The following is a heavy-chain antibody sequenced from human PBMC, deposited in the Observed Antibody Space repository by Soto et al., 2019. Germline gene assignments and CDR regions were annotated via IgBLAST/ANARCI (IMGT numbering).Heavy chain of an antibody. J-gene: IGHJ4*02. D-gene: IGHD2-15*01. Sequence: EVQLVESGGGLVKPGGSLRLSCAASGFAFSSNTMTWVRQAPGKGLEWVSSISSSSSFIYYADSVKGRFTISRDNAKNSLSLQMNSLRADDTAVYYCARYTCRDSVCYCRYWGQGTLVTVSS. CDR3: ARYTCRDSVCYCRY. CDR1: GFAFSSNT. V-gene: IGHV3-21*01. CDR2: ISSSSSFI.